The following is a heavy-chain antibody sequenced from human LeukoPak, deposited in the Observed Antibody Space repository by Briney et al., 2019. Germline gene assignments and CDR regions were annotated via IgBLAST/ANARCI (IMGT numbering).Heavy chain of an antibody. CDR3: ARDYGNYILDY. V-gene: IGHV4-59*01. D-gene: IGHD4-11*01. CDR1: GGSISTYY. Sequence: SETLSLTCIVSGGSISTYYWTWIRQSPGKGLEWIGYIYYSGTTNYNPSLESRVTMSVDTSKNEFSLKLSSVTAADTAVYYCARDYGNYILDYWGPGTLVTVSS. CDR2: IYYSGTT. J-gene: IGHJ4*02.